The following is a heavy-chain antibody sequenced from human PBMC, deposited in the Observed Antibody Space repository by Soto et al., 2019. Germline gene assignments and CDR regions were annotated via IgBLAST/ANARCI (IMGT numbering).Heavy chain of an antibody. Sequence: PGGSLRLSCAASGFTFSSYWMSWVRQAPGKGLEWVANIKQDGSEKYYVDSVKGRFTISRDNAKNSLYLQMNSLRAEDTAVYYCASSGPRGYYYSMDVWGKGTTVTVSS. CDR2: IKQDGSEK. CDR3: ASSGPRGYYYSMDV. V-gene: IGHV3-7*01. J-gene: IGHJ6*03. CDR1: GFTFSSYW.